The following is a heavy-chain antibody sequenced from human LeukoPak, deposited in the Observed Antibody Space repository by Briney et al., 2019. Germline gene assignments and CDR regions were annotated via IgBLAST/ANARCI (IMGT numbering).Heavy chain of an antibody. D-gene: IGHD1-14*01. Sequence: PSETLSLTCTVSGTSMIDYYWSWIRQPAEKGLQWIGRIYDNTNSNYNPSLKSRVTISVDTSKNQFSLKLSSVSAADTAVYYCARGINWFDPWGQGTLVTVSS. CDR3: ARGINWFDP. V-gene: IGHV4-4*07. CDR2: IYDNTNS. J-gene: IGHJ5*02. CDR1: GTSMIDYY.